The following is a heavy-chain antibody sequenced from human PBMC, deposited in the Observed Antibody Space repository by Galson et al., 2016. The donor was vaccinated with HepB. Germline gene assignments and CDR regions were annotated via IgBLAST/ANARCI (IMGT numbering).Heavy chain of an antibody. CDR2: IDSSGGTM. D-gene: IGHD5-18*01. J-gene: IGHJ4*02. Sequence: SLRLSCAASGFTLSDYYMSWIRQAPGKGLEWVSYIDSSGGTMFYVDSVKGRFTISRDNANNSLFLEMNNLRAVDTAIYYCARSFAGYIPGDDSWGQGTLVTVSS. V-gene: IGHV3-11*01. CDR1: GFTLSDYY. CDR3: ARSFAGYIPGDDS.